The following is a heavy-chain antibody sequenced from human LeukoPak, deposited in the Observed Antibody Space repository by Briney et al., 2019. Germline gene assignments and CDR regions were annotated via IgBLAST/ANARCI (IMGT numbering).Heavy chain of an antibody. Sequence: ASVKVSCKVSGYTLTELSMHWVRQAPGKGLEWMGGFDPEDGETIYAQKLQGRVTMTTDTSTSTAYMELRSLRSDDTAVYYCARDYGDYGRYFDLWGRGTLVTVSS. CDR2: FDPEDGET. CDR1: GYTLTELS. V-gene: IGHV1-24*01. J-gene: IGHJ2*01. D-gene: IGHD4-17*01. CDR3: ARDYGDYGRYFDL.